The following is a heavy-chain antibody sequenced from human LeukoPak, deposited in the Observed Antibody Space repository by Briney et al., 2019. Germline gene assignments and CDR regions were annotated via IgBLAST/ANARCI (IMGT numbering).Heavy chain of an antibody. V-gene: IGHV4-34*01. CDR2: TRHNGST. Sequence: PSQTLSLTCAVYGLSFTGYYWTRVRQPPGKGLEWVGETRHNGSTNYNPSFKARATISVDTSKKQFSLRLTSVHPADVGVFYFARRNSFYDAHLADYWGQGTLVTVSS. D-gene: IGHD3-16*01. J-gene: IGHJ4*02. CDR1: GLSFTGYY. CDR3: ARRNSFYDAHLADY.